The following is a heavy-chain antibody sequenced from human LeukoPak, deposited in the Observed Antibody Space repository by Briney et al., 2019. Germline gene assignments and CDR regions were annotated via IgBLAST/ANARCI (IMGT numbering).Heavy chain of an antibody. J-gene: IGHJ5*02. Sequence: PVGSLTLSCAASGFIFSSNRMHWVRQPPGKGLVWVSRINSDGSSTSYADSVKGRFTISRDNAKNTMYLQMNSLRAEDTAVYYCARETTVTDWFDPWDQGTLATVSS. CDR2: INSDGSST. V-gene: IGHV3-74*01. CDR3: ARETTVTDWFDP. D-gene: IGHD4-17*01. CDR1: GFIFSSNR.